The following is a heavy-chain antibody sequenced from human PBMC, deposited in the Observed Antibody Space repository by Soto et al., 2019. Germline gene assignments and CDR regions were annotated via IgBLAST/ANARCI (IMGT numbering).Heavy chain of an antibody. Sequence: PGGSLRLSCAASGFTFSSYDMHWVRQATGKGLEWVSAIGTAGDTYYPGSVKGRFTISRENAKNSLYLQMNSLRAGDTAVYYCARGRSGLFAVDFDYWGQGTLVTV. CDR3: ARGRSGLFAVDFDY. J-gene: IGHJ4*02. D-gene: IGHD3-22*01. V-gene: IGHV3-13*01. CDR1: GFTFSSYD. CDR2: IGTAGDT.